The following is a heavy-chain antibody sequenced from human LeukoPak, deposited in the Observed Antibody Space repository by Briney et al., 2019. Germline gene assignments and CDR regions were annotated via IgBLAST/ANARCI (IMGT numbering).Heavy chain of an antibody. CDR2: IYYSGST. Sequence: SETLSLTCTVSGGSIGSYYWSWIRQPPGKGLEWIGYIYYSGSTNYNPSLKSRVTISVDTSKNQFSLKLSSVTAADTAVYYCARGTYYYDSSGYYYVYYFDYWGQGTLVTVSS. CDR3: ARGTYYYDSSGYYYVYYFDY. CDR1: GGSIGSYY. V-gene: IGHV4-59*01. J-gene: IGHJ4*02. D-gene: IGHD3-22*01.